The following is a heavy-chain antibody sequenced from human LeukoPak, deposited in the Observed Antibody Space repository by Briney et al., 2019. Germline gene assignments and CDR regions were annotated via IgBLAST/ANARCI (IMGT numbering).Heavy chain of an antibody. J-gene: IGHJ4*02. CDR3: ARDRGYCNNAFCPLDQ. CDR1: GFHLKNYY. V-gene: IGHV3-11*01. Sequence: GGSLRLSCAASGFHLKNYYMTWLRQAPGKGLEWISYISSNADKTCYADSVKDRFTIFRDTAKNSLYLQMDSLRFEDTAIYYCARDRGYCNNAFCPLDQWGQGTLVSVSS. D-gene: IGHD2-8*01. CDR2: ISSNADKT.